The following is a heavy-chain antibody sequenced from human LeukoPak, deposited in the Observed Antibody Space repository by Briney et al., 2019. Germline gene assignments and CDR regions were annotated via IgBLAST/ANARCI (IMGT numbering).Heavy chain of an antibody. Sequence: SETLSLTCTVSGGSISSYYWSWIRQPPGKGLEWIGYIYYSGSTNYNPSLKSRVTISVDTSKNQFSLKLSSVTAAGTAVYYCARDPYDSSGLWGQGTLVTVSS. CDR2: IYYSGST. D-gene: IGHD3-22*01. J-gene: IGHJ4*02. CDR1: GGSISSYY. CDR3: ARDPYDSSGL. V-gene: IGHV4-59*01.